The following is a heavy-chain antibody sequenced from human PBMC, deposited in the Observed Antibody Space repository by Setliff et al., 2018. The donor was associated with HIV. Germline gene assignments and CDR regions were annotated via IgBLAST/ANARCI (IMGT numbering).Heavy chain of an antibody. V-gene: IGHV4-4*09. CDR2: IYTSGST. D-gene: IGHD3-10*01. CDR3: AKRRGSGTLYDAFDP. J-gene: IGHJ5*02. Sequence: SETLSLTCTVSGGSISSYYWSWIRQPPGKGLEWIGYIYTSGSTNYNPSLKSRVTISVDTSKNQFSLKLSSVTATDTAVYFCAKRRGSGTLYDAFDPWGQGILVTVS. CDR1: GGSISSYY.